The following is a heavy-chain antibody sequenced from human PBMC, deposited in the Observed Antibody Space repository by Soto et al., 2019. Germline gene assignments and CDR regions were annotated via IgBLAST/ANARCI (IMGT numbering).Heavy chain of an antibody. CDR1: GGTFISYA. CDR2: IIPIFGTA. J-gene: IGHJ5*02. Sequence: ASVKVSFKASGGTFISYAISWVRQAPGQGLEWMGGIIPIFGTANYAQKFQGRVTITADKSTSTAYMELSSLRSEDTAVYYCARQSSCSGGSCYPFYWFDPWGQGTLVTVSS. D-gene: IGHD2-15*01. CDR3: ARQSSCSGGSCYPFYWFDP. V-gene: IGHV1-69*06.